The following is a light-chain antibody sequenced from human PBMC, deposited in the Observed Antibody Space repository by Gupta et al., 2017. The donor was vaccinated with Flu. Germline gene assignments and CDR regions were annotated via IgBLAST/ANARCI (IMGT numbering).Light chain of an antibody. J-gene: IGKJ2*01. V-gene: IGKV1-33*01. Sequence: SLSASVGDRVTITCQASQDISNYLNWYQQKPGKAPKLLIYDASNLETGVPSRFSGSGSGTDFTFTISSLQPEDIATYYCQQYDNPPGMYTFGQGTKLEIK. CDR1: QDISNY. CDR3: QQYDNPPGMYT. CDR2: DAS.